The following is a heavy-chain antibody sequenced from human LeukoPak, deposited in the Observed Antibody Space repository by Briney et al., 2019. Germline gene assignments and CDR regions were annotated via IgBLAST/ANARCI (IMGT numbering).Heavy chain of an antibody. V-gene: IGHV3-20*03. J-gene: IGHJ4*02. CDR3: AREGIVATTTEELDY. D-gene: IGHD1-26*01. Sequence: PGGSLRLSYAASGFTFDDFGMSWVRQAPGKGLEWVSGINWDGGTTGYADSVRGRFTISRDNARNSLYLQMTSLRVEDTAFYYCAREGIVATTTEELDYWGQGTLVTVSS. CDR1: GFTFDDFG. CDR2: INWDGGTT.